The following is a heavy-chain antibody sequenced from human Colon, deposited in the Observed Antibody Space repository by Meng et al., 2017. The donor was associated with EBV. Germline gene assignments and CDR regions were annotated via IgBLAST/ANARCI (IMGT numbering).Heavy chain of an antibody. D-gene: IGHD1-26*01. V-gene: IGHV4-34*01. CDR2: ITHRGST. Sequence: QVPLQQWGAGLLKPSETLSLTCAVYGGSLSGYYWNWIRQPPGKGLEWIGEITHRGSTNYNPFLKSRVTISVDTSKKQFSLKLTSVTAADTAVYYCASSHSSKVGARRLDYWGQGTLVTVSS. J-gene: IGHJ4*02. CDR1: GGSLSGYY. CDR3: ASSHSSKVGARRLDY.